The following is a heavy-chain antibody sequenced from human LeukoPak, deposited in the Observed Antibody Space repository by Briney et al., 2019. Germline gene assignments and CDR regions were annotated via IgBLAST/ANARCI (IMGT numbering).Heavy chain of an antibody. V-gene: IGHV3-30*02. Sequence: GGSLRLSCAASGFTFTNYAMHWVRQAPGKGLEWVAFIRYDGSNKYYTDSVKGRFTISRDDSKNTLYLQMNSLRAEDTAVYYCAKDLNSYCSSPSCYFYYFDYWGQGPLVTVSS. J-gene: IGHJ4*02. CDR1: GFTFTNYA. CDR3: AKDLNSYCSSPSCYFYYFDY. D-gene: IGHD2-2*01. CDR2: IRYDGSNK.